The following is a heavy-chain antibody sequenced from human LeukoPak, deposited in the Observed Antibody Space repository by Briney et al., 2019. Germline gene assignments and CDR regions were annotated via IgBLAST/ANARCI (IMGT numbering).Heavy chain of an antibody. V-gene: IGHV3-30-3*01. Sequence: GGSLRLSCAASGYTFSSYAIHWVRQAPGKGLEWVAVISYDGSNKYYADSVKGRFTISRDNSKNTLYLQMNSLRAEDTAVYYCARDLKHIVVVTAILGNYWGQGTLVTVSS. J-gene: IGHJ4*02. CDR2: ISYDGSNK. CDR1: GYTFSSYA. CDR3: ARDLKHIVVVTAILGNY. D-gene: IGHD2-21*02.